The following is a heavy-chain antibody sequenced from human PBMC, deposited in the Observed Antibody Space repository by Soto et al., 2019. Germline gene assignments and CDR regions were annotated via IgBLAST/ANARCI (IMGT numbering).Heavy chain of an antibody. CDR2: ISGSGGST. V-gene: IGHV3-23*01. D-gene: IGHD2-15*01. Sequence: EVQLLESGGGLVQPGGSLRLSCAASGFTFSSYAMSWVRQAPGKGLEWVSAISGSGGSTYYADYVKGRFTISRDNSKNTLYLQMNSLRAEDTAVYYCAKLMDIVVVVAGEYWGQGTLVTVSS. J-gene: IGHJ4*02. CDR1: GFTFSSYA. CDR3: AKLMDIVVVVAGEY.